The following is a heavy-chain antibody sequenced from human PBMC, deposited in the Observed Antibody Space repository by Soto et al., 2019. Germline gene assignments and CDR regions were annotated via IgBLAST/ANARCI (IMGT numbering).Heavy chain of an antibody. D-gene: IGHD6-25*01. CDR2: IYTSGST. Sequence: EPLSLPCTVSGDSRSRYYWSWVRQSAGKGLEWIGRIYTSGSTTYNPSLQRRVTMSLDTSKNQLSLKLSSVTAADTAVYYCEGDSAAGAMHXWGQGTMVTVSX. CDR3: EGDSAAGAMHX. V-gene: IGHV4-4*07. J-gene: IGHJ4*03. CDR1: GDSRSRYY.